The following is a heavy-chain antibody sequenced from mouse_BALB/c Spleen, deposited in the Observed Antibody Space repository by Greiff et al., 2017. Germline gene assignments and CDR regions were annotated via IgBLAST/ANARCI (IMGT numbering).Heavy chain of an antibody. CDR1: GFTFSSYA. Sequence: EVKLQESGGGLVKPGGSLKLSCAASGFTFSSYAMSWVRQTPEKRLEWVASISSGGSTYYPDSVKGRFTISRDNARNILYLQMSSLRSEDTAMYYCARPATFAMDYWGQGTSVTVSS. CDR2: ISSGGST. CDR3: ARPATFAMDY. D-gene: IGHD1-2*01. J-gene: IGHJ4*01. V-gene: IGHV5-6-5*01.